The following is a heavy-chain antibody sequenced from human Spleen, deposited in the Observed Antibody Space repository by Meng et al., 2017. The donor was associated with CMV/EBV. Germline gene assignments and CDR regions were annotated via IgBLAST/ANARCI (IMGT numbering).Heavy chain of an antibody. D-gene: IGHD3-9*01. CDR3: AGFDPGWFDP. V-gene: IGHV1-8*01. CDR2: MNPNSGNT. Sequence: QVQRVRPGVEVHKPGASVKVSCKASGYTFPTYDINSVRQATGQGLEWMGWMNPNSGNTGYAQKYQGRVTMTRNTSISTAYMVLSSLRSEDTAVYYCAGFDPGWFDPWGQGTLVTVSS. CDR1: GYTFPTYD. J-gene: IGHJ5*02.